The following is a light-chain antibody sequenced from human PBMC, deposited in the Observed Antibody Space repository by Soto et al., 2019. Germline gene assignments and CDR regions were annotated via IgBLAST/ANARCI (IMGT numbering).Light chain of an antibody. CDR1: SSDVGSYHL. CDR3: CSYAGRSYV. J-gene: IGLJ1*01. Sequence: QSLLTQPASVSGSPGQSITLSCPGKSSDVGSYHLVSWYQQHPGKAPKLMIYAVSKRPSGVSNRFSGSKSGNTASLTISGLQAEDEADYYCCSYAGRSYVFGTGTKVTVL. V-gene: IGLV2-23*02. CDR2: AVS.